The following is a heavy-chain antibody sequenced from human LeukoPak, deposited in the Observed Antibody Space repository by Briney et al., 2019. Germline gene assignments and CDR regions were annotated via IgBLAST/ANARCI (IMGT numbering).Heavy chain of an antibody. CDR3: ARDPAGYSYGYRKDFDY. V-gene: IGHV3-21*01. D-gene: IGHD5-18*01. CDR1: GFTFSSYS. Sequence: PGGSLRLSCAASGFTFSSYSMNWVRQAPGKGLEWVSSISSSSSYIYYADSVKGRITISRDNAKNSLYLQMNSLRAEDTAVYYCARDPAGYSYGYRKDFDYWGQGTLVTVSS. J-gene: IGHJ4*02. CDR2: ISSSSSYI.